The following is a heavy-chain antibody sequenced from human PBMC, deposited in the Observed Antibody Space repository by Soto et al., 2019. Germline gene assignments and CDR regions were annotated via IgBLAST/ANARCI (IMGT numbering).Heavy chain of an antibody. D-gene: IGHD1-26*01. V-gene: IGHV4-4*02. CDR1: GASISSTSSYDW. Sequence: QVQLQESGPGLVKPSGTLSLTCTVSGASISSTSSYDWWSWVRQPPGKGLEWIGEIFHSGSTNYNPSLESRVSMSVEKYKNRSSLRLRSVTAADTAVYYCAKMVGATLVDYWGQGSLVTVSS. CDR2: IFHSGST. CDR3: AKMVGATLVDY. J-gene: IGHJ4*02.